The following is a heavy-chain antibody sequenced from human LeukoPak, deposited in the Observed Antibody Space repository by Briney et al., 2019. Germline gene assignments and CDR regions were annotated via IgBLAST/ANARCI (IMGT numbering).Heavy chain of an antibody. J-gene: IGHJ4*02. CDR1: GGSFSGYY. V-gene: IGHV4-34*01. Sequence: SETLSLTCAVYGGSFSGYYWSWIRQPPGKGLEWNGEINHSGSTNYNPSLKSRVTISVDTSKNQFSLKLSSVTAADTAVYYCARGTRGNWNYPFDYWGQGTLVTVSS. D-gene: IGHD1-7*01. CDR3: ARGTRGNWNYPFDY. CDR2: INHSGST.